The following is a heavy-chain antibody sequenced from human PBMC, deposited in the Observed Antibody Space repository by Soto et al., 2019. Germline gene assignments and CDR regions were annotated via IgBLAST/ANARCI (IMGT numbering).Heavy chain of an antibody. V-gene: IGHV4-4*02. D-gene: IGHD5-18*01. J-gene: IGHJ6*03. CDR2: ISHSGST. Sequence: SETLSLTCAVSGGSISGNNWWSWVRQPPGKGLEWIGEISHSGSTSYSPSLKSRVTISLDKSRNQFSLNLRSVTAADTAVYYCAKEEVGYSYGDTPMGYHYYYMDVWGKGTTVTVSS. CDR1: GGSISGNNW. CDR3: AKEEVGYSYGDTPMGYHYYYMDV.